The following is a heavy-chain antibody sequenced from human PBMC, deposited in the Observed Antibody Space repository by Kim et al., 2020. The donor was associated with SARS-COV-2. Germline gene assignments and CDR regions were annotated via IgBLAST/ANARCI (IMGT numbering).Heavy chain of an antibody. Sequence: ASVKVSCKASGYTFTSYDINWVRQATGQGLEWMGWMNPNSGNTGYAQKFQGRVTMTRNTSISTAYMELSSLRSEDTAVYYCAKRGAAAGRSNWFDPLGQGTLVTVSS. V-gene: IGHV1-8*01. J-gene: IGHJ5*02. CDR2: MNPNSGNT. CDR3: AKRGAAAGRSNWFDP. D-gene: IGHD6-13*01. CDR1: GYTFTSYD.